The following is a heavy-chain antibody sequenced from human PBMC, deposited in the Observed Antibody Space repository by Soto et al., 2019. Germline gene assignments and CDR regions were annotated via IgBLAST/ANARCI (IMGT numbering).Heavy chain of an antibody. V-gene: IGHV4-59*11. J-gene: IGHJ4*02. CDR2: IFYSGSTTY. Sequence: SETLALTFTVSSGSISGHYWIWIRQPPGEGMEWIGYIFYSGSTTYNNNPSLKSRVTISVDTSKNQFSLSLSSVTAADTAVYYCARVGSSGWSPDYWGQGTLVTVS. CDR1: SGSISGHY. CDR3: ARVGSSGWSPDY. D-gene: IGHD6-19*01.